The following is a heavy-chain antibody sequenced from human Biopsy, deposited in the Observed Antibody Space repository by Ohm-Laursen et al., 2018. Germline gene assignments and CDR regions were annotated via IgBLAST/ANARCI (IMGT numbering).Heavy chain of an antibody. V-gene: IGHV1-2*02. Sequence: SVKVSCKASGSTFNDYFIHWVRQSPGQGLEWMGWVNPNSGATNSAENSRDRVTLTRDTSISAVYIELRRLKSDDAAVYYCARDRMTDVFGGPTRTDVFDSWGQGTPVTVSS. D-gene: IGHD3-10*01. CDR2: VNPNSGAT. CDR1: GSTFNDYF. CDR3: ARDRMTDVFGGPTRTDVFDS. J-gene: IGHJ4*02.